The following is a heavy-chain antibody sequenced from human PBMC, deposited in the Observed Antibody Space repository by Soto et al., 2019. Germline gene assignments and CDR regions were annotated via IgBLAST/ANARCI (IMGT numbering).Heavy chain of an antibody. CDR1: GDSFTSYW. Sequence: GGSLKISCKGSGDSFTSYWIGLGRQMPGKGLEWMGIIYPGDSDTRYSPSCQGQVTISADKSISTAYLQWSRLKASDTAMYYCASPSIAARPGYYYYGMDVWGQGTTVTVSS. J-gene: IGHJ6*02. CDR2: IYPGDSDT. V-gene: IGHV5-51*01. CDR3: ASPSIAARPGYYYYGMDV. D-gene: IGHD6-6*01.